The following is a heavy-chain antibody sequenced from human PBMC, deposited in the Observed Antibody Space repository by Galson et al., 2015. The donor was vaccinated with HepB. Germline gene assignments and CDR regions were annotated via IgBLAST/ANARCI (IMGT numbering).Heavy chain of an antibody. CDR2: IYYSGST. Sequence: ETLSLTCAVYGGSISSYYWSWIRQPPGKGLEWIGYIYYSGSTNYNPSLKSRVTISVDTSKNQFSLKLSSVTAVDTAVYYCARAGYNWFDPWGQGTLVTVSS. J-gene: IGHJ5*02. CDR1: GGSISSYY. CDR3: ARAGYNWFDP. V-gene: IGHV4-59*01.